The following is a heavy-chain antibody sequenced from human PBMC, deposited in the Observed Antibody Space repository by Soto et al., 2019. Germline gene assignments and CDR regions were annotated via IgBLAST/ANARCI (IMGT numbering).Heavy chain of an antibody. Sequence: EVQLVESGGGLVKPGGSLRLSCAASGFTFSNVWMNWVRQAPGKGLEWVGRIKSKTDGGTTDYAAPVKGRFTISRDDSKNTLYLQMNSLKTEDTAVYYFTPLALNYSSGWYEFSDWGQGTLVTVSS. D-gene: IGHD6-19*01. J-gene: IGHJ4*02. CDR3: TPLALNYSSGWYEFSD. V-gene: IGHV3-15*07. CDR1: GFTFSNVW. CDR2: IKSKTDGGTT.